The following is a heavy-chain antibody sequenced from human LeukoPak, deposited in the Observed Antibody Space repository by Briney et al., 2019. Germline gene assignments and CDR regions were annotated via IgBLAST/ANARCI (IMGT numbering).Heavy chain of an antibody. Sequence: SETLSLTCTVSGGSISSSSYYWGWIRQPPGKGLEWIGSIYYSGSTYYSPSLKSRVTISVDTSKNQFSLKLSSVTAADTAVYYCASIGLDETMVILYWGQGTLVTVSS. CDR1: GGSISSSSYY. D-gene: IGHD3-10*01. CDR3: ASIGLDETMVILY. V-gene: IGHV4-39*01. CDR2: IYYSGST. J-gene: IGHJ4*02.